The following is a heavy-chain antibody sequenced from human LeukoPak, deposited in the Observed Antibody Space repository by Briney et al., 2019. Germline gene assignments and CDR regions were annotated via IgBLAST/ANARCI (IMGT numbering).Heavy chain of an antibody. CDR1: GGSISSSSYY. CDR3: ARSYKPYDILTGYYGYYFDY. CDR2: IYYSGST. J-gene: IGHJ4*02. D-gene: IGHD3-9*01. Sequence: SETLSLTCTVSGGSISSSSYYWGWIRQPPGKGLEWIGSIYYSGSTYYNPSLKSRVTISVDTSKNQFSLKLSSVTAADTAVYYCARSYKPYDILTGYYGYYFDYWGQGTLVTVSS. V-gene: IGHV4-39*01.